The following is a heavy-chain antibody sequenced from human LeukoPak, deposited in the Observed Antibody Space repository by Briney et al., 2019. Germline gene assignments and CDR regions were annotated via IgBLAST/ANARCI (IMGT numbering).Heavy chain of an antibody. CDR2: IDWDDDK. V-gene: IGHV2-70*11. CDR1: GFPLSTSGMC. D-gene: IGHD6-19*01. CDR3: ARIRTSGWSFDY. Sequence: ESGPALVKPTQTLTLTCTFSGFPLSTSGMCVSWIRQPPGKALEWLARIDWDDDKYYSTSLKTRLTISKDTSKNQVVLTMTNMDPVDTATYYCARIRTSGWSFDYWGQGTLVTVSS. J-gene: IGHJ4*02.